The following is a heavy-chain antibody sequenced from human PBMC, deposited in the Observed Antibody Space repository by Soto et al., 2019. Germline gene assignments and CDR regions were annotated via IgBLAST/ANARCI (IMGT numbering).Heavy chain of an antibody. J-gene: IGHJ2*01. CDR2: VYYSGTT. V-gene: IGHV4-30-4*01. CDR3: ARMSYFYDKWYFDL. D-gene: IGHD3-22*01. CDR1: GASINNNDYY. Sequence: PSETLSLTCTVSGASINNNDYYWGWIRQTPGKGLEWIGYVYYSGTTDYIPPLKSRLSMSIDKSQNQFTLKLNSVTAADTATYYCARMSYFYDKWYFDLWGRGTLVTVS.